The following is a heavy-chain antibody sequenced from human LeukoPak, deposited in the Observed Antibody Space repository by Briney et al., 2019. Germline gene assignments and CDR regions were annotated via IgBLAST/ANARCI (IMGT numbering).Heavy chain of an antibody. V-gene: IGHV3-30*02. D-gene: IGHD3-16*01. CDR2: IRYDGSNK. CDR1: GFTFSSYG. Sequence: GGSLRLSCAASGFTFSSYGMHWVRQAPGKGLEWVAFIRYDGSNKYYADSVKGRFTISRDNSKNTLYLQMNSLRAEDTAVYYCAKRLAQVRFDAFDIWGQGTMVTVSS. CDR3: AKRLAQVRFDAFDI. J-gene: IGHJ3*02.